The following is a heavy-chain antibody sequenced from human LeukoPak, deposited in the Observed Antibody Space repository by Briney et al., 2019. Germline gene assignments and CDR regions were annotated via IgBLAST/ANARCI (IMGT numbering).Heavy chain of an antibody. CDR2: IYYSGST. CDR3: VYCNGGSCYHSRGWFDP. D-gene: IGHD2-15*01. J-gene: IGHJ5*02. Sequence: PSETLFLTCTVSGGSISSSSSYWGWIRQPPGKGLEWIGNIYYSGSTYYNSSLKSRVTILVDTSKNQFSLKLSSVTAADTAVYARVYCNGGSCYHSRGWFDPWGQGTLVAVSS. CDR1: GGSISSSSSY. V-gene: IGHV4-39*07.